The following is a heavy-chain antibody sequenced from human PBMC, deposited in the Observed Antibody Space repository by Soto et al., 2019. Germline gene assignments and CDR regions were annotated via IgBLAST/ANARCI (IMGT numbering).Heavy chain of an antibody. D-gene: IGHD6-19*01. Sequence: GGSLRLSCAASGFTFSSYAMSWVRQAPGKGLEWVSAISGSGGSTYYADSVKGRFTISRDNSKNTLYLQMNSLRAEDTAVYYSAKDLEQWPRPPFDYWGQGTLVTVSS. V-gene: IGHV3-23*01. J-gene: IGHJ4*02. CDR3: AKDLEQWPRPPFDY. CDR1: GFTFSSYA. CDR2: ISGSGGST.